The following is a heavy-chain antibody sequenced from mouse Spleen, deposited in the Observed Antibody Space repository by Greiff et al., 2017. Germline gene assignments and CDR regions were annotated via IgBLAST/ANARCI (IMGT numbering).Heavy chain of an antibody. V-gene: IGHV1-62-2*01. CDR2: FYPGSGSI. CDR1: GYTFTEYT. D-gene: IGHD1-1*01. J-gene: IGHJ4*01. Sequence: QVQLKESGAELVKPGASVKLSCKASGYTFTEYTIHWVKQRSGQGXEWIGWFYPGSGSIKYNEKFKDKATLTADKSSSTVYMELSRLTSEDSAVYFCARHEDPNYYDGSYDYAMDYWGQGTSVTVSS. CDR3: ARHEDPNYYDGSYDYAMDY.